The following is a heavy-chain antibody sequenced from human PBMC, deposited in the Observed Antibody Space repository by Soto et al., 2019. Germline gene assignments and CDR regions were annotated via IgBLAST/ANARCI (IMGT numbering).Heavy chain of an antibody. CDR2: IYYSGST. D-gene: IGHD4-4*01. V-gene: IGHV4-59*01. Sequence: SETLSLTCTVSGGSISSYYWSWIRQPPGKGLEWIGYIYYSGSTNYNPSLKSRVTISVDTSKNQFSLKLSSVTAADTAVYYCARGGTVTTLSLDHYYYYMDVWGKGTTVTVSS. J-gene: IGHJ6*03. CDR1: GGSISSYY. CDR3: ARGGTVTTLSLDHYYYYMDV.